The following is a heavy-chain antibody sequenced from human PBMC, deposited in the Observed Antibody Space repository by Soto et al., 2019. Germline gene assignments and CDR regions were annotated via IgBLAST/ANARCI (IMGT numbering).Heavy chain of an antibody. CDR3: ARGVPHRAAAGTGWFDP. V-gene: IGHV1-3*01. Sequence: ASVKVSCKASGYTFTSYAMHWVRQAPGQRLEWMGWINAGNGNTKYSQKFQGRVTITRDTSASTAYMELSSLRSEDTAVYYCARGVPHRAAAGTGWFDPWGQGTLVTVSS. CDR2: INAGNGNT. CDR1: GYTFTSYA. J-gene: IGHJ5*02. D-gene: IGHD6-13*01.